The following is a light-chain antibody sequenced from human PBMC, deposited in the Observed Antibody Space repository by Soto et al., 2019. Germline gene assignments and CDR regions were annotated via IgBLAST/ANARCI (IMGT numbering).Light chain of an antibody. CDR2: EVS. J-gene: IGLJ2*01. Sequence: QSALTQPASMSGSPGQSITISCTGTGSDVGGYNYVSWYQQHPGKAPKLMIYEVSNRPSGVSNRFSGSKSANTASLTVSGLQAEDEADYYCSSYAGSNNLGVFGGGTKLTVL. CDR3: SSYAGSNNLGV. V-gene: IGLV2-14*03. CDR1: GSDVGGYNY.